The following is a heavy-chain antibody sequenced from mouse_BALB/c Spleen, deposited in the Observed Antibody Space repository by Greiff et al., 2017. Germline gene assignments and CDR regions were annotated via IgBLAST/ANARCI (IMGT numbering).Heavy chain of an antibody. CDR3: APYGNHYYFDD. CDR1: GYTFTSYW. V-gene: IGHV1-7*01. D-gene: IGHD2-10*02. Sequence: QVQLQQSGAELAKPGASVKMSCKASGYTFTSYWMHWVKQRPGQGLEWIGYINPSTGYTEYNQKFKDKATLTADKSSSTAYMQLSSLTSEDSAVYYCAPYGNHYYFDDWGQGTTLTVSS. CDR2: INPSTGYT. J-gene: IGHJ2*01.